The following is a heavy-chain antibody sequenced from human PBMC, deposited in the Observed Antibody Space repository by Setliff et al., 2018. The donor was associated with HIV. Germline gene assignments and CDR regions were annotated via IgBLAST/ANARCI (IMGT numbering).Heavy chain of an antibody. V-gene: IGHV3-7*01. D-gene: IGHD3-3*02. CDR3: TRKLAPGHGMDV. CDR2: INQDGSEK. Sequence: PGESLKISCKGSGYSFTSYWISWVRQAPGKGLEWVANINQDGSEKNYVDSVKGRFTISRDNAKNSLYLQMDSLRVEDTTVYYCTRKLAPGHGMDVWGQGTTVTVSS. J-gene: IGHJ6*02. CDR1: GYSFTSYW.